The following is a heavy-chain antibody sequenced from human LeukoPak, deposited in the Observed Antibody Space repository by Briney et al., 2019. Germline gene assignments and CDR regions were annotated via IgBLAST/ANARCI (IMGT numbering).Heavy chain of an antibody. Sequence: PGGSLRLSCAASGFTFSTYAMNWVRQAPGKGLEWVSGISGSGGGKFYADSVKGRFTISRHKSKSTLYLQMNSLKAEDAAVYYCAKDNADYPIYYFDSWGQGTLVTVSS. CDR1: GFTFSTYA. V-gene: IGHV3-23*01. CDR2: ISGSGGGK. D-gene: IGHD3-16*01. CDR3: AKDNADYPIYYFDS. J-gene: IGHJ4*02.